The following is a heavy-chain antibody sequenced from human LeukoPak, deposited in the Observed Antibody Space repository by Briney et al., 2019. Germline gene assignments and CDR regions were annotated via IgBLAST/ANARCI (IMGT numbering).Heavy chain of an antibody. D-gene: IGHD3-9*01. Sequence: SETPSLTCTVSGGSISSYYWSWIRQPPGKGPEWIGHIYYSGSTNYNPSLKSRVTISVDTSKNQFSLKLSSVTAADTAVYYCARLYYDILTGPSAFDIWGQGTMVTVSS. J-gene: IGHJ3*02. CDR1: GGSISSYY. CDR2: IYYSGST. CDR3: ARLYYDILTGPSAFDI. V-gene: IGHV4-59*08.